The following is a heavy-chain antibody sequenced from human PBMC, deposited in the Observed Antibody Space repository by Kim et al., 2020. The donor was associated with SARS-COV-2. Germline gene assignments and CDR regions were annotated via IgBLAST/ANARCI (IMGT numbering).Heavy chain of an antibody. J-gene: IGHJ4*02. CDR3: ARDSIAVAGLFDY. D-gene: IGHD6-19*01. CDR2: IYYSGST. V-gene: IGHV4-39*07. CDR1: GGSISSSSYY. Sequence: SETLSLTCTVSGGSISSSSYYWGWIRQPPGKGLEWIGSIYYSGSTYYNPSLKSRVTISVDTSKNQFSLKLSSVTAADTAVYYCARDSIAVAGLFDYWGQG.